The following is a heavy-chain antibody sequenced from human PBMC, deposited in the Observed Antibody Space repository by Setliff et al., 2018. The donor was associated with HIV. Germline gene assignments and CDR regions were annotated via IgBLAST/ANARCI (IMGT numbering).Heavy chain of an antibody. Sequence: SETLSLTCTVSGGSISSSSYYWGWNRQPPGKGLEWIGSIYYSGSTYYNPSLKRRITISADTSKNHFSLRLTSVTAADTAVYYCVRPSFGIGGGSMFDSWGQGIVVTVSS. CDR2: IYYSGST. CDR3: VRPSFGIGGGSMFDS. V-gene: IGHV4-39*02. D-gene: IGHD3-3*01. CDR1: GGSISSSSYY. J-gene: IGHJ4*02.